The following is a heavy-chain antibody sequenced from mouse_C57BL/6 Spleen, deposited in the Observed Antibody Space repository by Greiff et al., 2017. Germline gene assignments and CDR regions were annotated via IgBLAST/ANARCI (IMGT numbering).Heavy chain of an antibody. CDR3: ARDGVYYDYDTYYAMDY. Sequence: EVKLVESGPGLVKPSQSLSLTCSVTGYSITSGYYWNWIRQFPGNKLEWMGYISYDGSNNYNPSLKNRISITRDTSTNQFFLKLNSVTTEDTATYYCARDGVYYDYDTYYAMDYWGQGTSVTVSS. CDR2: ISYDGSN. V-gene: IGHV3-6*01. D-gene: IGHD2-4*01. CDR1: GYSITSGYY. J-gene: IGHJ4*01.